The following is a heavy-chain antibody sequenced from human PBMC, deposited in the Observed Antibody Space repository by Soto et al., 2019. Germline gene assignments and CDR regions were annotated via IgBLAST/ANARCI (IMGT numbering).Heavy chain of an antibody. D-gene: IGHD1-1*01. CDR2: ISAHNDNT. Sequence: AASVKVSWKGSGYTFTSYGIAWVRQAPGQGLEWMGWISAHNDNTNYAQKVQGRVTVTRDTSTSTAYMELRNLRSDDTAVYYCARRRYRDYWGQGAVVTVSS. CDR3: ARRRYRDY. J-gene: IGHJ4*02. CDR1: GYTFTSYG. V-gene: IGHV1-18*01.